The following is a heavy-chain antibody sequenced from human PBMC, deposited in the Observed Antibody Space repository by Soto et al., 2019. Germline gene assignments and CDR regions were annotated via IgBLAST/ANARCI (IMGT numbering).Heavy chain of an antibody. CDR3: ARNSYISGDDDSYYFDY. CDR2: INPGNGDT. Sequence: GASVKVSCKASGYTFTRYAMHWVRQAPGQRPEWMGWINPGNGDTKYSEKLQDRVTFARDTSASTTYMELSSLRSEDTAMYYCARNSYISGDDDSYYFDYWGQGTPVTVSS. J-gene: IGHJ4*02. V-gene: IGHV1-3*01. CDR1: GYTFTRYA. D-gene: IGHD2-21*02.